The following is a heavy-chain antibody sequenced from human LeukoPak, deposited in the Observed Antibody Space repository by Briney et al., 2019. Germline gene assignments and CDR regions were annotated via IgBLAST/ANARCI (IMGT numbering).Heavy chain of an antibody. Sequence: GGSLRLSCAASGFTFSGYSMSWVRQAPGKGPEWVSTISGSGDATYYADSVKGRFTISRDNSKNTLYLQMNSLRAEDTSVYYCARRSGGDGYNFDAFDIWGQGTMVTVSS. J-gene: IGHJ3*02. CDR3: ARRSGGDGYNFDAFDI. D-gene: IGHD5-24*01. CDR1: GFTFSGYS. V-gene: IGHV3-23*01. CDR2: ISGSGDAT.